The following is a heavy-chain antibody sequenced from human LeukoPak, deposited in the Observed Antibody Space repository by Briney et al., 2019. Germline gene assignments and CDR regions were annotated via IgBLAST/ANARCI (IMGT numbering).Heavy chain of an antibody. CDR3: ARDNYDSSGPYYFDY. D-gene: IGHD3-22*01. CDR2: IYSGGST. CDR1: EFSVGSNY. J-gene: IGHJ4*02. V-gene: IGHV3-66*01. Sequence: PGGSLRLSCAASEFSVGSNYMTWVRQALGKGLEWVSLIYSGGSTYYADSVKGRFTISRDNSKNTLYLQMNSLRAEDTAVYYCARDNYDSSGPYYFDYWGQGTLVTVSS.